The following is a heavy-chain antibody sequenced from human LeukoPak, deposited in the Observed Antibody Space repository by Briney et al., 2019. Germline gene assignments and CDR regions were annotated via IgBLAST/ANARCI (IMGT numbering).Heavy chain of an antibody. Sequence: GGSLRLSCAAYGFPFSNYGMHWVRQAPGKGLEWVAFIRYDGGNKYYAESVRGRLTISRDNSKNTVSLQMNSLRSEDTALYYCAAGREVDYWGQGTLATVSS. J-gene: IGHJ4*02. CDR2: IRYDGGNK. V-gene: IGHV3-30*02. D-gene: IGHD1-26*01. CDR1: GFPFSNYG. CDR3: AAGREVDY.